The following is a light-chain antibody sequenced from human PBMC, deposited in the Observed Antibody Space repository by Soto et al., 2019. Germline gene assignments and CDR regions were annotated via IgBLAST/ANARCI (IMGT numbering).Light chain of an antibody. CDR1: QGISNL. Sequence: DLQMTQSPSSLSASVGDRVTITCRASQGISNLLGWFQHKPGKAPKRLIYAASSLQGGVPSRFGGSGSGTEFTLTITGLQPEDFADYYCLQHNTYPYTFGQGTKLEIK. CDR2: AAS. CDR3: LQHNTYPYT. V-gene: IGKV1-17*01. J-gene: IGKJ2*01.